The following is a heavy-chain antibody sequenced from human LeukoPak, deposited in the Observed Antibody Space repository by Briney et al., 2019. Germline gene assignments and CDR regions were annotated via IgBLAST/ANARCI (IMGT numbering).Heavy chain of an antibody. CDR3: ARLSYDSSGTFDY. V-gene: IGHV4-34*01. Sequence: PSETLSLTCAVYGGSFSGYYWSWIRQPPGKGLEWIGEINHSGSTNYNPSLKSRVTISVDTSKNQFSLKLSSVTAADTAVYHCARLSYDSSGTFDYWGKGTLVTVSS. CDR1: GGSFSGYY. D-gene: IGHD3-22*01. J-gene: IGHJ4*02. CDR2: INHSGST.